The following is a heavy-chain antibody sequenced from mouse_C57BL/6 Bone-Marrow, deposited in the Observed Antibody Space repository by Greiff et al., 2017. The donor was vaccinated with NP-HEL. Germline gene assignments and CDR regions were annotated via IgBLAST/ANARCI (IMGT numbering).Heavy chain of an antibody. CDR2: IYPRSGNT. CDR3: ARRFITTVPWFAY. J-gene: IGHJ3*01. D-gene: IGHD1-1*01. CDR1: GYTFTSYG. V-gene: IGHV1-81*01. Sequence: QVQLKESGAELARPGASVKLSCKASGYTFTSYGISWVKQRTGQGLEWIGEIYPRSGNTYYNEKFKGKATLTADKSSSTAYMELRSLTSEDSAVYFCARRFITTVPWFAYWGQGTLVTVSA.